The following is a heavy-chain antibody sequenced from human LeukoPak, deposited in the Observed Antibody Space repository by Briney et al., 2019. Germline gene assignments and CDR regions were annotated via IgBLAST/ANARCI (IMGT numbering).Heavy chain of an antibody. CDR3: ARDLGSVGHTYGY. CDR2: ISTRSSYL. D-gene: IGHD5-18*01. J-gene: IGHJ4*02. CDR1: GFTFSTYT. Sequence: AGGSLRLSCAASGFTFSTYTMNWVRQAPGKGLQWVSSISTRSSYLYYADSVKGRFTISRDNAKNSLYLQMNSLRAGDTAVYYCARDLGSVGHTYGYWGQGTLVTVSS. V-gene: IGHV3-21*01.